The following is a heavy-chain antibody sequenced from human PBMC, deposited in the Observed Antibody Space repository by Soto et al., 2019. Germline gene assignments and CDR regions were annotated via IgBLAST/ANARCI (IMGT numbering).Heavy chain of an antibody. V-gene: IGHV1-69*01. J-gene: IGHJ5*02. CDR2: IIPIFGTA. CDR3: ARDPGGTLAYSGSYYGGWFDP. D-gene: IGHD1-26*01. Sequence: QVQLVQSGAEVKKPGSSVKVSCKASGGTFSSYAISWVRQAPVQGLEWMGGIIPIFGTANYAQKFQGRVTITADESKSTAYRGLSSLRSEDTAVYYCARDPGGTLAYSGSYYGGWFDPWGQGTLVTVSS. CDR1: GGTFSSYA.